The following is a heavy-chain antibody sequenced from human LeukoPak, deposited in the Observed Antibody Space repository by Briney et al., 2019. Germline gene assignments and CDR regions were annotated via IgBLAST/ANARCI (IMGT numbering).Heavy chain of an antibody. V-gene: IGHV5-51*01. CDR2: IYPGDSDT. Sequence: GESLKISCKGSGYSFTSYWIGWVRQMPGKGLEWMGIIYPGDSDTRYSPSFQGQVTISADKSISTAYLQWSSLKASDTAMYYCARFGEVSGSYPYFDYWGQGTLVTVSS. CDR3: ARFGEVSGSYPYFDY. CDR1: GYSFTSYW. D-gene: IGHD1-26*01. J-gene: IGHJ4*02.